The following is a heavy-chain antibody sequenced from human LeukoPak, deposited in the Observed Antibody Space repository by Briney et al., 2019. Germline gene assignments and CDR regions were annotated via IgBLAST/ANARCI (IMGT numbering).Heavy chain of an antibody. D-gene: IGHD3-22*01. V-gene: IGHV3-66*01. J-gene: IGHJ6*02. CDR1: GFTVSSNY. CDR2: IYSGGST. CDR3: ASPYDSGGGYYYGMDV. Sequence: GGSLSLSCAASGFTVSSNYMSWVRQAPGKGLEWVSVIYSGGSTYYADSVKGRFTISRDNSKNTLYLQMNSLRAEDTAVYYCASPYDSGGGYYYGMDVWGQGTTVTVSS.